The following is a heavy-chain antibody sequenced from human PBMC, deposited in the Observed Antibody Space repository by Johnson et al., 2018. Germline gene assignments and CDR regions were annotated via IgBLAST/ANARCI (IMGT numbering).Heavy chain of an antibody. V-gene: IGHV3-23*04. CDR3: AKDVYSSGWFNFQH. Sequence: VQLVESGGGLVQPGGSLRLSCAASGFTFSSYAMSWVRPAPGKGLEWVSAISGSGGSTYYADSVKGRFTISRDNSKNTLYLQMKSRRAEDTAVYYCAKDVYSSGWFNFQHWGQGTLVTVSS. CDR2: ISGSGGST. J-gene: IGHJ1*01. D-gene: IGHD6-19*01. CDR1: GFTFSSYA.